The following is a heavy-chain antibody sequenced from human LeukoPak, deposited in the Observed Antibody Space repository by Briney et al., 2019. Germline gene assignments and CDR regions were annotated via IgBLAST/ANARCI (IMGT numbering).Heavy chain of an antibody. D-gene: IGHD6-13*01. V-gene: IGHV1-18*01. CDR3: ARATPGIAAAGAFDI. CDR2: ISAYNGNT. Sequence: ASVEVSCKASGYTFTIYGISWVRQAPGQGLEWMGWISAYNGNTNYAQKPQGRVTMTTDTSTSTAYMELRSLRSDDTAVYYCARATPGIAAAGAFDIWGQGTMVTVSS. CDR1: GYTFTIYG. J-gene: IGHJ3*02.